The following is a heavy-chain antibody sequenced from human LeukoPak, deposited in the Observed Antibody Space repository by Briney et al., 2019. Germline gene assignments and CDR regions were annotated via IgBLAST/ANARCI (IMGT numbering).Heavy chain of an antibody. CDR1: GGSFSGYY. CDR2: INHSGST. J-gene: IGHJ6*02. Sequence: PSETLSLTCAVYGGSFSGYYWSWLRQPPGKGLEWIGEINHSGSTNYNPSLKSRVTISVDTSKNQFSLKLSSVTAADTAVYYCARGGVAKTKYGMDVWGQGTTVTVSS. V-gene: IGHV4-34*01. CDR3: ARGGVAKTKYGMDV. D-gene: IGHD5-12*01.